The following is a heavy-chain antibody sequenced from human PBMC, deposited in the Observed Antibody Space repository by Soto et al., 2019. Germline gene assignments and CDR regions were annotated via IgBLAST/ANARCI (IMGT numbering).Heavy chain of an antibody. CDR2: MNPNRGNT. CDR1: GYTFTSYD. Sequence: QVQLVQTGAEVKKPGASVKVSCKASGYTFTSYDINWVRQATGQGLECMGWMNPNRGNTGYAQKCQGRVTMTRNTSISTAYMELSSLRSEDTAVYYGARNTEYSKSRRRFDPWRQGTLVTVSS. D-gene: IGHD6-6*01. V-gene: IGHV1-8*01. CDR3: ARNTEYSKSRRRFDP. J-gene: IGHJ5*02.